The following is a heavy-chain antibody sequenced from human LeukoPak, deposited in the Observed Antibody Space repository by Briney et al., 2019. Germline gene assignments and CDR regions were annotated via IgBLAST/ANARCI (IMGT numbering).Heavy chain of an antibody. V-gene: IGHV4-38-2*02. J-gene: IGHJ5*02. D-gene: IGHD3-16*02. CDR3: ARVLGVIQIYNWFDP. Sequence: PSETLSLTCTVSGYSISSGYYWGWIRQPPGKGLEWIGSIYHSGSTYYNPSLQSRVTISVDTSKNQFSLILSSVTAADTAVYYCARVLGVIQIYNWFDPWGQGTLVTVSS. CDR2: IYHSGST. CDR1: GYSISSGYY.